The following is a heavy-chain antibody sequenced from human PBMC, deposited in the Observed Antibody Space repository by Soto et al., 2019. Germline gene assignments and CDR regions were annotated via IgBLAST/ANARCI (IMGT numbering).Heavy chain of an antibody. J-gene: IGHJ6*02. CDR1: GFTVSSNY. Sequence: PGGSLRLSCAASGFTVSSNYMSWVRQAPGKGLEWVSVIYSGGSTYYADSVKGRFTISRDNSKSTLYLQMNSLRAEDTAVYYCARSSVSVNYYGMDVWGQGTTVTVYS. CDR2: IYSGGST. V-gene: IGHV3-53*01. D-gene: IGHD6-6*01. CDR3: ARSSVSVNYYGMDV.